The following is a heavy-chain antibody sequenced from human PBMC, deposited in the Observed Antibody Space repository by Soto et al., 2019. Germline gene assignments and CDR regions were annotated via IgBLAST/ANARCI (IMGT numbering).Heavy chain of an antibody. V-gene: IGHV4-31*03. D-gene: IGHD3-3*01. CDR2: IYYSGSS. CDR1: GGSISSGGYY. Sequence: TLSLTCTVSGGSISSGGYYWSWIRQHPGKGLKWIGYIYYSGSSYYNPSLKSRVTISVDTSKIQFSLKLSSVTAADTAVYFCARGSTGNYDFWSGYRGYFDYWGQGTLVTVSS. CDR3: ARGSTGNYDFWSGYRGYFDY. J-gene: IGHJ4*02.